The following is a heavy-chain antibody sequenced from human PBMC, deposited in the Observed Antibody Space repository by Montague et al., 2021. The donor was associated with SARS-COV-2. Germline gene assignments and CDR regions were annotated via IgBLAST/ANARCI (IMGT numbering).Heavy chain of an antibody. D-gene: IGHD3-9*01. CDR1: GVSVTDYY. CDR3: LRHPHYDGLNGPPDF. Sequence: SETLSLTCTVSGVSVTDYYWSWIRQPPGKGLEWVGDVLYNKGTNFNPSLKSRVAISVDTSKNQFSLRLTSVTAADTAFSYCLRHPHYDGLNGPPDFWDQGTVVTVSS. J-gene: IGHJ4*02. CDR2: VLYNKGT. V-gene: IGHV4-59*08.